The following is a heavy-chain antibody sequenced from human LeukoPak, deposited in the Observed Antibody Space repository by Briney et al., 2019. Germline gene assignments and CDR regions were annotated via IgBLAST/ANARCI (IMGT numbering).Heavy chain of an antibody. CDR3: AREWTAHPQDN. Sequence: RASVKVSCKASGYTFTNYGISWVRQAPGQGLEWMGWISGYNGNTNYAQNLQGRVTVTIDTSTSTAFMELRSLRSDDTAVYYCAREWTAHPQDNWGQGTLVTVSS. D-gene: IGHD3/OR15-3a*01. CDR2: ISGYNGNT. V-gene: IGHV1-18*01. CDR1: GYTFTNYG. J-gene: IGHJ4*02.